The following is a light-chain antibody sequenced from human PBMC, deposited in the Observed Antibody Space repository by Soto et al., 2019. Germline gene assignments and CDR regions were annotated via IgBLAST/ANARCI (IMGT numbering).Light chain of an antibody. CDR3: SSYTSSSTYV. Sequence: QSVLTQPVSVYGSPRRSIPISCTGTSGDVGGYNYVSWYQQHPGKAPKLMIYDVSNRPSGVSNRFSGSKSGNTASLTISGLQAEDEADYYCSSYTSSSTYVFGTGTKVTVL. CDR1: SGDVGGYNY. V-gene: IGLV2-14*01. J-gene: IGLJ1*01. CDR2: DVS.